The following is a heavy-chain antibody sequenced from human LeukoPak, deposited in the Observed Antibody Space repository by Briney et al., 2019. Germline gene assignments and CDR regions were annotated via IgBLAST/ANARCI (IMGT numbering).Heavy chain of an antibody. Sequence: PGGSLRLSCAASGFTFSSYGMHWVRQAPGKGLEWVAVIWYNGSNKYYADSVKGRFTISRDNSKNTLYLQMNGLRAEDTAVYYCARDPRDGYNPSGAFDIWGQGTMVTVSS. D-gene: IGHD5-24*01. CDR2: IWYNGSNK. CDR1: GFTFSSYG. V-gene: IGHV3-33*01. CDR3: ARDPRDGYNPSGAFDI. J-gene: IGHJ3*02.